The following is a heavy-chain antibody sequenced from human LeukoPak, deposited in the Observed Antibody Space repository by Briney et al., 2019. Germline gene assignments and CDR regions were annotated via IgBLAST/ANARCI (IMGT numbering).Heavy chain of an antibody. D-gene: IGHD5-18*01. Sequence: PGGSLRLSCAASGFTFSSYSMNWVRQAPGKGLEWVSSISSSSSYIYYADSVKGRFTISRDNAKNSLYLQMNSLRAEDTAVYYCARDTAMTYYYYYGMDVWGQGTTVTVSS. CDR2: ISSSSSYI. CDR3: ARDTAMTYYYYYGMDV. V-gene: IGHV3-21*01. CDR1: GFTFSSYS. J-gene: IGHJ6*02.